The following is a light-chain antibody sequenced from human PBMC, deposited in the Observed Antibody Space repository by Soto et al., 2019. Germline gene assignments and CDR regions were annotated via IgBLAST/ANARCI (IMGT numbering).Light chain of an antibody. J-gene: IGLJ2*01. CDR3: QSYDSSLSAHVV. CDR2: GNS. Sequence: QSVLTQPPPVSGAPGQRVTISCTGSSSNIGAGYDVHWYQQLPGTAPKLLIYGNSNRPSGVPDRFSGSKSGTSASLAITGLQAEDEADYYCQSYDSSLSAHVVFGGGTKLTVL. CDR1: SSNIGAGYD. V-gene: IGLV1-40*01.